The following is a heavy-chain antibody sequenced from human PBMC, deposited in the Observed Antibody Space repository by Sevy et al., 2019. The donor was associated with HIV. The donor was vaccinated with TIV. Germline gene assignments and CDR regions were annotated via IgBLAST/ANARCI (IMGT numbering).Heavy chain of an antibody. D-gene: IGHD5-18*01. CDR3: AKDRRIGYSYGYDAFDI. V-gene: IGHV3-23*01. J-gene: IGHJ3*02. CDR2: ISGSGGST. Sequence: GGSLRLSCAASGLTFSSYAMSWVRQAPGKGLEWVSAISGSGGSTYYADSVKGRFTISRDNSKNTLYLQMNSLRAEDTAVYYCAKDRRIGYSYGYDAFDIWGQGTMVTVSS. CDR1: GLTFSSYA.